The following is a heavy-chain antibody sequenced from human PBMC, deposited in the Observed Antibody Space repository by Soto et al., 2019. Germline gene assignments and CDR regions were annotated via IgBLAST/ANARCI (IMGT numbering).Heavy chain of an antibody. CDR3: ATIRVPAAMPTHNWFDP. CDR1: GFTSSSYA. CDR2: ISYDGSNK. Sequence: QVQLVESGGGVVQPGRSLRLSCAASGFTSSSYAMHWVRQAPGKGLEWVAVISYDGSNKYYADSVKGRFTISRDNSKNTLYLQMNSLRAEDTAVYYCATIRVPAAMPTHNWFDPWGQGTLVTVSS. D-gene: IGHD2-2*01. V-gene: IGHV3-30-3*01. J-gene: IGHJ5*02.